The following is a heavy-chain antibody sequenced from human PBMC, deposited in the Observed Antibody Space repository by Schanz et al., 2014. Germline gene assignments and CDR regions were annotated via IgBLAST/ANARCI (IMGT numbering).Heavy chain of an antibody. CDR3: AKDHPSSGWPAFDV. CDR1: GLLFSYYY. D-gene: IGHD6-19*01. Sequence: EVQLLESGGGLVRPGGSLRLSCAASGLLFSYYYMSGVRQAPGRGLEWVSGITRQGTTYYADFVKGRFSISRDLSSNTLYLQMNSLRADDSAMYYCAKDHPSSGWPAFDVWGQGTQVTVSS. CDR2: ITRQGTT. J-gene: IGHJ4*02. V-gene: IGHV3-23*01.